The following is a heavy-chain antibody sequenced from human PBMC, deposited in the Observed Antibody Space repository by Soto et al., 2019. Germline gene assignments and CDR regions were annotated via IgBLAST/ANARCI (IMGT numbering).Heavy chain of an antibody. J-gene: IGHJ4*02. V-gene: IGHV3-30*18. CDR2: ISYDSSNK. CDR3: TKLVTGYCSGNTSDAY. Sequence: VQLLESGGGLIQPGGSLRLSCAASGFTFSYGIHWLRQAPGKGLEWVAYISYDSSNKFYGADVKGRFTISRDNSKNTQFLQMNSLRAEDTAVYYCTKLVTGYCSGNTSDAYGGRGTLVAVSS. D-gene: IGHD2-15*01. CDR1: GFTFSYG.